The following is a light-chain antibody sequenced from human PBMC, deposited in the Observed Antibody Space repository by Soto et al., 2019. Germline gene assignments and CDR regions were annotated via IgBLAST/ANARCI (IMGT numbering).Light chain of an antibody. J-gene: IGKJ5*01. Sequence: EIVLTQTPATLSLSPGERATLSCRASQSVSSYLAWYQQKPGQSPRRLIYDASIRATGIPARFSGSGSGTDFTLTISSLEPEDFAVYYCQQRSNWPPSIAFGQGTRLEIK. CDR3: QQRSNWPPSIA. V-gene: IGKV3-11*01. CDR2: DAS. CDR1: QSVSSY.